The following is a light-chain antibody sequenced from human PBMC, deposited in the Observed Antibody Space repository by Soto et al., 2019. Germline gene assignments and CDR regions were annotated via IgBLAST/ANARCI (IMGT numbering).Light chain of an antibody. V-gene: IGLV2-11*01. CDR3: CSYAGSYRYV. Sequence: QSALTQPRSVSVSPGQSVTISCTGTSSDVGGYNYVSWYQQHPGKAPKLMIYDVSKRPSGVPDRFSGSKSGNTASLTTSGLQAEDEADYYCCSYAGSYRYVFGTGTKVTVL. CDR1: SSDVGGYNY. J-gene: IGLJ1*01. CDR2: DVS.